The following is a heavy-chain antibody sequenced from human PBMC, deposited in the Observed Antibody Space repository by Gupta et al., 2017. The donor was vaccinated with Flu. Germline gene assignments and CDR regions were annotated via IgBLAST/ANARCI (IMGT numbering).Heavy chain of an antibody. V-gene: IGHV3-30*18. Sequence: HVQLVESGRGVVHTGRSLRLSCAGSGFTVSIYGMPVVRQAQGTGLEWVAVISYDGSNEYYADAVKGRFTISRDNSKNTLYLQMNSLRSEVTAVYYCAKGLFRREFDPSDYGDSPGIDYWGQGTLVTVSS. CDR2: ISYDGSNE. J-gene: IGHJ4*02. D-gene: IGHD4-17*01. CDR3: AKGLFRREFDPSDYGDSPGIDY. CDR1: GFTVSIYG.